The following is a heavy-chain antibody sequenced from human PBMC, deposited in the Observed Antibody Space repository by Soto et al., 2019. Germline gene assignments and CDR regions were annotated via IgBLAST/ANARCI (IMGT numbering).Heavy chain of an antibody. CDR3: AHRRVGRSIYYFDY. J-gene: IGHJ4*02. D-gene: IGHD1-26*01. CDR2: IYWDDDK. V-gene: IGHV2-5*02. Sequence: QITLKESGPTLVKPTQTLTLTCTFSGFSLSTSGVGVGWIRQPPGKALEWLALIYWDDDKRYSPSLKSRLTITKDPSKKQVVLTLTNMDPVDTATYYCAHRRVGRSIYYFDYWGQGTLVTVSS. CDR1: GFSLSTSGVG.